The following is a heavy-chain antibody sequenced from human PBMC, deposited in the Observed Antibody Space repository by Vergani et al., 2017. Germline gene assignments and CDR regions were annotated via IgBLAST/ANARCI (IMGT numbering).Heavy chain of an antibody. D-gene: IGHD1-7*01. V-gene: IGHV3-23*01. Sequence: EVQLLESGGGLGQPGGSLKLSCAASGFTFTSYAMSWVRQAPGKGLEWVSTISGSGDRTYYADSVKGRFAISRDNSKNTVYLQMNSLRVEDTAAYYCAKDPTTSEGCGDQGILVTVFS. CDR1: GFTFTSYA. J-gene: IGHJ4*01. CDR3: AKDPTTSEGC. CDR2: ISGSGDRT.